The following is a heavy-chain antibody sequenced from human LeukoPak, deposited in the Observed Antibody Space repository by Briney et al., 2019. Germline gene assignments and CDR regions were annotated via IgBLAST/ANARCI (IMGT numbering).Heavy chain of an antibody. CDR1: GFTFSSYA. Sequence: GRSLRLSCAASGFTFSSYAMHWGRQAPGKGLEWVAVISYDGSNKYYADSVKGRFTISRDNSKNTLYLQMNSLRAEDTAVYYCARGDYGDYDWGQGTLVTVSS. CDR2: ISYDGSNK. V-gene: IGHV3-30*04. CDR3: ARGDYGDYD. D-gene: IGHD4-17*01. J-gene: IGHJ4*02.